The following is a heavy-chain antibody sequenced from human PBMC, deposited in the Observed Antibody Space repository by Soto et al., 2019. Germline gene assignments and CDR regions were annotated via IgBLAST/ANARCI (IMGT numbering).Heavy chain of an antibody. CDR3: ARNGDSSDYRGWFDP. CDR1: GFTVGSNY. D-gene: IGHD3-22*01. V-gene: IGHV3-66*01. J-gene: IGHJ5*02. Sequence: EVQLVESGGGLVQPGGSLRRSCAASGFTVGSNYMSWVRQAPGKGLEWVSVIYSGGTTYYADSVKGRFTISRDNSKNTLYLQMNSLRAEDTAVYYCARNGDSSDYRGWFDPWGQGTLVTVSS. CDR2: IYSGGTT.